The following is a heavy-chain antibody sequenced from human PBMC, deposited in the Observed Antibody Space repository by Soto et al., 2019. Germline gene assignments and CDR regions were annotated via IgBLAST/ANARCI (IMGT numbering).Heavy chain of an antibody. CDR3: ARDLDGSGSYFTDY. CDR1: GYSFSSIG. CDR2: ISPYKGNT. D-gene: IGHD3-10*01. J-gene: IGHJ4*02. Sequence: ASVKVSCKTSGYSFSSIGISWVRQAPGQGLEWMGWISPYKGNTYYAQRLQGRVTMTTDTSTSTAYMELRSLRSDDTAVYFCARDLDGSGSYFTDYWGQGTLVTVSS. V-gene: IGHV1-18*01.